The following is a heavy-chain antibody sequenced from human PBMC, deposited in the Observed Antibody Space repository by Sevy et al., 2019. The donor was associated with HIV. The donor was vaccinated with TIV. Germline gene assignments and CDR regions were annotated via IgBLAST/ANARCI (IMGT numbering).Heavy chain of an antibody. J-gene: IGHJ4*02. CDR2: FDPEDGKT. CDR3: ASTRDYYDSSGYYFDY. Sequence: ASMKVSCKVSGYTLTELSIHWVRQAPGKGLEWLVTFDPEDGKTIYAQNFQSRVTMTEDTSTDTTYMELRSLRSEDTAVYYCASTRDYYDSSGYYFDYWGQGTLVTVSS. V-gene: IGHV1-24*01. D-gene: IGHD3-22*01. CDR1: GYTLTELS.